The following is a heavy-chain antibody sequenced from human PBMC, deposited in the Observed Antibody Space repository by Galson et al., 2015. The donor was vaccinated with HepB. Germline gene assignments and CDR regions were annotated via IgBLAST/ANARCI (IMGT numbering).Heavy chain of an antibody. Sequence: SVKVSCKASGDTLTGYYMHWMRQDPGQGLEWIGGINPNSGRTKYVQKFQDRVTVTRDTPTKTVYMELTRLTSDDTAVYYCAAEPCSGASGHSCLKAFVYWGQGTLVTVSS. CDR1: GDTLTGYY. CDR3: AAEPCSGASGHSCLKAFVY. D-gene: IGHD2-2*01. J-gene: IGHJ4*02. CDR2: INPNSGRT. V-gene: IGHV1-2*02.